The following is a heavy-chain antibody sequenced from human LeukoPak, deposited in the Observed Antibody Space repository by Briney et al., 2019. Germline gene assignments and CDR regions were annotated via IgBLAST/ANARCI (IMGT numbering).Heavy chain of an antibody. V-gene: IGHV3-33*01. J-gene: IGHJ6*02. CDR2: IWYDGSNK. CDR3: AREGIEAAAGSYYYYGMDV. CDR1: GFTFSSYG. D-gene: IGHD6-13*01. Sequence: GGSLRLSCAASGFTFSSYGMHWVRQAPGKGLEWEAVIWYDGSNKYYADSVKGRFTISRDNSKNTLYLQMNSLRAEDTAVYYCAREGIEAAAGSYYYYGMDVWGQGTTVTVSS.